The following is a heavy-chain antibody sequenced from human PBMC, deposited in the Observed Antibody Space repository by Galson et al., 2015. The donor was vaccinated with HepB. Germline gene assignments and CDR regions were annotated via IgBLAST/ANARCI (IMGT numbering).Heavy chain of an antibody. V-gene: IGHV6-1*01. J-gene: IGHJ6*03. CDR1: GDSVSSNSAA. Sequence: CAISGDSVSSNSAAWNWIRQSPSRGLEWLGRTYYRSKWYNDYAVSVKSRITINPDTSKNQFSLQLNSVTPEDTAVYYCARSSIAAREDYYYYMDVWGKGTTVTVSS. CDR2: TYYRSKWYN. D-gene: IGHD6-6*01. CDR3: ARSSIAAREDYYYYMDV.